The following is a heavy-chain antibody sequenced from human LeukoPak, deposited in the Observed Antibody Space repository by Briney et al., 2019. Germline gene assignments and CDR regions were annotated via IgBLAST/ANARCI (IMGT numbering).Heavy chain of an antibody. CDR1: GYSISSGYY. V-gene: IGHV4-38-2*02. D-gene: IGHD3-10*01. CDR3: ARDRLLWFGELDY. Sequence: SETLSLTCTVSGYSISSGYYWGWLRQPPGKGLEWIGSIYHSGSTYYNPSLKSRVTISVDTSKNQFSLKLTSVTAADTAVYYCARDRLLWFGELDYWGQGTLVIVSS. CDR2: IYHSGST. J-gene: IGHJ4*02.